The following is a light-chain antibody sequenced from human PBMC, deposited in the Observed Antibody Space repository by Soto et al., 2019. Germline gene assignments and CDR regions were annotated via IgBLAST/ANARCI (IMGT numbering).Light chain of an antibody. CDR3: QQRYSTPYT. V-gene: IGKV1-39*01. CDR1: QRITTY. CDR2: TAA. J-gene: IGKJ2*01. Sequence: IHMTQSPSSLSASVGDRVTITCRASQRITTYLNWYQQKPGKAPKLLISTAATLQGGVPSRFSGSGSGTDFTLTITPLQPEDFATYFCQQRYSTPYTFGQGTKLEIK.